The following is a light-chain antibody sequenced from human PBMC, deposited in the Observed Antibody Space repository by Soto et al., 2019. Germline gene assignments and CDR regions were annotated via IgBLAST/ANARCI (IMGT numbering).Light chain of an antibody. Sequence: QSVLTQPPSVSGAPGQRVIISCTGSGSNIGAGYDVHWYQQLPGTAPKLLIYGNSNRPSGVPDRFSGSKSGTSASRAITGLQAEDEADYYCQSYDSSLSGSVVFGGGTKLTVL. CDR2: GNS. V-gene: IGLV1-40*01. J-gene: IGLJ2*01. CDR3: QSYDSSLSGSVV. CDR1: GSNIGAGYD.